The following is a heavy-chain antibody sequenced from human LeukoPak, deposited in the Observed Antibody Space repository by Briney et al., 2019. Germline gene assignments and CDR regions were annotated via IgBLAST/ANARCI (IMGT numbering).Heavy chain of an antibody. Sequence: PSETLSLTCTLSGRPISDGGYYCSWIRQHPGKGLEWIGDIYDSGTTYYSPALQSRVTISVDTSDNKFSLKLKSLTAADTDVYSCARGAARRGFDYWGQGTLVTVSS. CDR3: ARGAARRGFDY. J-gene: IGHJ4*02. V-gene: IGHV4-31*03. CDR2: IYDSGTT. D-gene: IGHD1-14*01. CDR1: GRPISDGGYY.